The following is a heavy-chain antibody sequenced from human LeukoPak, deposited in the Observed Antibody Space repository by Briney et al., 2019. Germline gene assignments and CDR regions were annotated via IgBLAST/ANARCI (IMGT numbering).Heavy chain of an antibody. D-gene: IGHD6-25*01. CDR3: ARETATGDYYYYMDV. J-gene: IGHJ6*03. Sequence: SETLSLTCTVSGGSTSTYYWSWIRQPPGKGLEWIGYIYYSGSTDYNPSLESRVTISVDTSKNQFSLKLSSVTAADTAVYYCARETATGDYYYYMDVWGKGTTVTVSS. CDR2: IYYSGST. V-gene: IGHV4-59*12. CDR1: GGSTSTYY.